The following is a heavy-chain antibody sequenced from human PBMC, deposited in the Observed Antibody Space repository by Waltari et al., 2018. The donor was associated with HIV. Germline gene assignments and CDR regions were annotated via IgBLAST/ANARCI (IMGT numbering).Heavy chain of an antibody. CDR1: GYTFTSYD. CDR3: ARGRNMIRGKYYYYYGMDV. Sequence: QVQLVQSGAERKKPGASVKVSCQASGYTFTSYDINWVRQATGQGLKWMGWMNPNSGNTGYAQKVQGRVTMTRNTSISTAYMELNSRRSEDTAVYYCARGRNMIRGKYYYYYGMDVWGQGTTVTVSS. D-gene: IGHD3-10*01. J-gene: IGHJ6*02. CDR2: MNPNSGNT. V-gene: IGHV1-8*01.